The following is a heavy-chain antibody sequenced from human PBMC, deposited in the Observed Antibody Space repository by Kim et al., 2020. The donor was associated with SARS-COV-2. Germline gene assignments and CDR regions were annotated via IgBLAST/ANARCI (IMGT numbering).Heavy chain of an antibody. CDR2: ISWNSGSI. CDR1: GFTFDDYA. V-gene: IGHV3-9*01. D-gene: IGHD3-9*01. J-gene: IGHJ6*02. CDR3: AKDMGGFSFDWLPTNTYYYYGMDG. Sequence: GGSLRLSCAASGFTFDDYAMHWVRQAPGKGLERVSGISWNSGSIGYADSVKGRFTISRDNAKNSLYLQMNSLRAEDTALYYCAKDMGGFSFDWLPTNTYYYYGMDGWGQGTTVTVSS.